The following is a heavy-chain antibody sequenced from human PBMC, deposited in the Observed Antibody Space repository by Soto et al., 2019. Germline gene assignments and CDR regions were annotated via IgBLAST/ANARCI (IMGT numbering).Heavy chain of an antibody. Sequence: PSETLSLTCTVSGGSISSYYWSWIRQPPGKGLEWIGYIYYSGSTNYNPSLKSRVTISVDTSKKQFSLKLSSVTAADTAVYYCARWGVVVVAATQYYYGMDVWGQGTTVTVSS. V-gene: IGHV4-59*01. J-gene: IGHJ6*02. CDR2: IYYSGST. CDR3: ARWGVVVVAATQYYYGMDV. CDR1: GGSISSYY. D-gene: IGHD2-15*01.